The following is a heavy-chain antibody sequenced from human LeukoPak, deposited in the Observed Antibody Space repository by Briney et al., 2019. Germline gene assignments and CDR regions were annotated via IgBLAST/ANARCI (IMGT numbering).Heavy chain of an antibody. CDR2: IYYSGST. CDR1: GGSISSYY. V-gene: IGHV4-59*01. D-gene: IGHD3-10*01. CDR3: ARVLRRGTMVRGVITKYYFDY. J-gene: IGHJ4*02. Sequence: SETLSLTCTVSGGSISSYYWSWIRQPPGKGLEWIGYIYYSGSTNYNPSLKSRVTISVDTSKNQFSLKLSSVTAADTAVYYCARVLRRGTMVRGVITKYYFDYWGQGTLVTVSS.